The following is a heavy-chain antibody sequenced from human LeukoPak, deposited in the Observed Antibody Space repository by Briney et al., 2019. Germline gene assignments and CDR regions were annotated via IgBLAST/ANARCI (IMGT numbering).Heavy chain of an antibody. CDR2: INPNSGGT. J-gene: IGHJ6*02. Sequence: ASVKVSCKASGYTFTGYYMHWVRQAPGQGLEWMGWINPNSGGTNYAQKFQGRVTMTRDTSISTAYMELSRLRSDDTAVYYCARKWVPGYYYDGMDAGGQGTTATVSS. CDR3: ARKWVPGYYYDGMDA. D-gene: IGHD1-26*01. V-gene: IGHV1-2*02. CDR1: GYTFTGYY.